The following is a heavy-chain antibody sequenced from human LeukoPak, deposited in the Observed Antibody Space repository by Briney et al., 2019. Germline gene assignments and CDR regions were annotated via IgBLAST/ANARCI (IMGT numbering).Heavy chain of an antibody. V-gene: IGHV3-30*04. J-gene: IGHJ4*02. Sequence: GGSLRLSCAASGFTFSSYAMHWVRQAPGKGLEWVAVISYDGSNKYYADSVKGRFTISRDNSKNTLYLQMNSLRAEDTAVYYCARGLAYCGGDCYSNGQWGQGTLVTVSS. D-gene: IGHD2-21*02. CDR1: GFTFSSYA. CDR2: ISYDGSNK. CDR3: ARGLAYCGGDCYSNGQ.